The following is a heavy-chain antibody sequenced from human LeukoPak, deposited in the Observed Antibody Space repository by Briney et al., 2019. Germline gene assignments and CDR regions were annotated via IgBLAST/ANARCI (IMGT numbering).Heavy chain of an antibody. Sequence: GGSLRLSCAASGFTFSSYCMNWVRQAPGKGLEWVSSISSNSSYIYYAHSVKGRVTISRDNAKTSLLLQMNSLRAENAAEYCWARYDWNYGFDYWGQGTLVTVSS. CDR3: ARYDWNYGFDY. J-gene: IGHJ4*02. CDR2: ISSNSSYI. V-gene: IGHV3-21*01. CDR1: GFTFSSYC. D-gene: IGHD1-7*01.